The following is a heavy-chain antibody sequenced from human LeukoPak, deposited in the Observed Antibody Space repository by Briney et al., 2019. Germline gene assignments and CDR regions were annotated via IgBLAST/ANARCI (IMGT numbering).Heavy chain of an antibody. Sequence: GGSLTLSCAASGFTFSSYAMHWVRQAPGKGLERVAVISYDGSNKYYADSVKGRFTISRDNSKNTLYLQMNSLRAEDTAVYYCARGFVDYWGQGTLVTVSS. CDR2: ISYDGSNK. V-gene: IGHV3-30-3*01. J-gene: IGHJ4*02. CDR1: GFTFSSYA. CDR3: ARGFVDY.